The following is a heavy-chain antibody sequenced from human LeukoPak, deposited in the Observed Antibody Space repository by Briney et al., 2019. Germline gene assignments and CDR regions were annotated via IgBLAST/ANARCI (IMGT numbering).Heavy chain of an antibody. CDR2: ISSSSSYI. J-gene: IGHJ6*03. D-gene: IGHD3-10*01. Sequence: GGSLRLSCAASGFTFSSYSMNWVRQAPGKGLEWVSSISSSSSYIYYADSVKGRFTISRDNAKNSLYLQMNSLRAEDTAVYYCAREGITMVRGVNYYYYYYYMDVWGKGTTATVSS. CDR3: AREGITMVRGVNYYYYYYYMDV. V-gene: IGHV3-21*01. CDR1: GFTFSSYS.